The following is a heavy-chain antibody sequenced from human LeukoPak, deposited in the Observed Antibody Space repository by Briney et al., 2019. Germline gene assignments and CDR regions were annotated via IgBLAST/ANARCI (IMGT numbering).Heavy chain of an antibody. CDR2: ISRSSSYI. J-gene: IGHJ5*02. D-gene: IGHD2-2*01. V-gene: IGHV3-21*01. CDR1: GFTFDNYN. CDR3: ARETQYCSSTSLGLECTNNWFDP. Sequence: GGSLRLSCAASGFTFDNYNMNWVRQAPGKGLEWVSSISRSSSYIYYADSVEGRFTISRDNAKNSLFLQMNSLRAEDTAVYYCARETQYCSSTSLGLECTNNWFDPWGQGTLVTVSS.